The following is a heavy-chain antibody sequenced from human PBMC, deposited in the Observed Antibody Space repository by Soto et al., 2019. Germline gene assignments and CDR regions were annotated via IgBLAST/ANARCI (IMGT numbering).Heavy chain of an antibody. J-gene: IGHJ4*02. CDR2: ISYDGSNK. CDR1: GFTFSSYG. V-gene: IGHV3-30*18. CDR3: AKEIAVAGTYY. D-gene: IGHD6-19*01. Sequence: QVQLVESGGGVDQPGRSLRLSCAASGFTFSSYGMHWVRQAPGKGLEWVAVISYDGSNKYYADSVKGRFTISRDNSKNTLYLQMNSLRAEDTAVYYRAKEIAVAGTYYWGQGTLVTVSS.